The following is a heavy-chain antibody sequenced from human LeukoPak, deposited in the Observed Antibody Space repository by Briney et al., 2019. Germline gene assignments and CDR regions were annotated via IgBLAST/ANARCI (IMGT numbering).Heavy chain of an antibody. CDR2: INAGNGNT. V-gene: IGHV1-3*01. CDR3: AREWAIAAAGDY. D-gene: IGHD6-13*01. Sequence: ASVKVSCKVSGYAFTSYAMYWVRQAPGQRLEGMGWINAGNGNTKYSQKLQGRVTITRDTSASTAYMELSSLRSEDTAVYYCAREWAIAAAGDYWGQGTLVTVSS. CDR1: GYAFTSYA. J-gene: IGHJ4*02.